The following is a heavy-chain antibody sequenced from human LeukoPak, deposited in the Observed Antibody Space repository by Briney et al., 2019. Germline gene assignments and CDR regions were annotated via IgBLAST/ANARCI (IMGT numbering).Heavy chain of an antibody. J-gene: IGHJ4*02. CDR1: GFTFSSYS. D-gene: IGHD6-6*01. CDR2: ISSSSSYI. V-gene: IGHV3-21*01. CDR3: ARYLRSSSGVNFDY. Sequence: PGGSLRLSCAASGFTFSSYSMNWVRQAPGKGLEWVSSISSSSSYIYYADSVKGRFTISRDNAENSLYLQMNSLRAEDTAVYYCARYLRSSSGVNFDYWGQGTLVTVSS.